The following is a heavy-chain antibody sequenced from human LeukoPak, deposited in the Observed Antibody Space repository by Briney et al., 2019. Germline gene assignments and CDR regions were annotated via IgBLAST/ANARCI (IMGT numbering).Heavy chain of an antibody. CDR2: ISGSGGST. Sequence: QPGGSLRLSCAASGFTFSSYAMSGVRQAPGKGLEWVSAISGSGGSTYYADSVKGRFTISRDNSKNTLYLQMNSLRTEDTAVYYCAKYRALEGGIAARPLDYWGQGTLVTVSS. D-gene: IGHD6-6*01. V-gene: IGHV3-23*01. CDR3: AKYRALEGGIAARPLDY. J-gene: IGHJ4*02. CDR1: GFTFSSYA.